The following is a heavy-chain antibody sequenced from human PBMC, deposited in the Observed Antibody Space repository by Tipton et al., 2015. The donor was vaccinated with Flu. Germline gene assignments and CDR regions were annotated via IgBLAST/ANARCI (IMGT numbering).Heavy chain of an antibody. CDR3: ARRRAGATYNF. CDR1: GGSINSYY. Sequence: TLSLTCTVSGGSINSYYWSWIRQAPGKGLEWIGYLHYSGSTTYNPSLKSRVTISQDTSKNQFSLKLSSVTAADTAVYFCARRRAGATYNFWGQGTLVTVSS. V-gene: IGHV4-59*12. CDR2: LHYSGST. J-gene: IGHJ4*02. D-gene: IGHD1-26*01.